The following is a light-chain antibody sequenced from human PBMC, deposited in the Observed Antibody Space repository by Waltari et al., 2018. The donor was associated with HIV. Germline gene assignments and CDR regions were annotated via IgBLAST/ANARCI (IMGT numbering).Light chain of an antibody. CDR3: ATWDDSLSGVV. CDR2: RDN. V-gene: IGLV1-47*01. J-gene: IGLJ2*01. CDR1: SSNIGSTS. Sequence: QSVLTQPPSASGTPGQRVTISCSGRSSNIGSTSVYWYQQLPGTAPKLLIYRDNQRLSGVPDRFSGSKSGTSASLAISGLRSDDEADYYCATWDDSLSGVVFGGGTKVTVL.